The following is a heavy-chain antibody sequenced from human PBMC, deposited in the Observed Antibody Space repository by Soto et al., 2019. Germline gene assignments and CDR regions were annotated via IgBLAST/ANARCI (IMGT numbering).Heavy chain of an antibody. Sequence: ASVKVSCKASGYTFTSYYMHWVRQAPGQGLEWMGIINPSGGSTSYAQKFQGRVTMTRDTSTSTVYMELSSLRSEDTAVYYCATDSEYYDILTGNRNAFDIWGQGTMVTVSS. J-gene: IGHJ3*02. CDR3: ATDSEYYDILTGNRNAFDI. V-gene: IGHV1-46*01. CDR1: GYTFTSYY. CDR2: INPSGGST. D-gene: IGHD3-9*01.